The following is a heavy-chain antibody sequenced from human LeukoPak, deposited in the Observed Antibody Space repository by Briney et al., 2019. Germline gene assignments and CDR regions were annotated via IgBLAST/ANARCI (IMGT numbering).Heavy chain of an antibody. D-gene: IGHD6-13*01. Sequence: GGSLRLSCGASGFTLSSSWMSWVRQAPGKGLEWVANIKQDGSEKYYVDSVKGRFTISRDSAKNSLYLQMNSLRAEDTAIYYCAKVHKESSAWSHWGQGTLVTVSS. CDR2: IKQDGSEK. CDR3: AKVHKESSAWSH. V-gene: IGHV3-7*01. CDR1: GFTLSSSW. J-gene: IGHJ4*02.